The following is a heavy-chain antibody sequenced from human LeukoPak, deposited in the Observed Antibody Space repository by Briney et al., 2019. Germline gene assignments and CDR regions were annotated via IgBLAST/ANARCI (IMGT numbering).Heavy chain of an antibody. CDR3: ARDLDCSGGSCYSGYYYYGMDV. D-gene: IGHD2-15*01. V-gene: IGHV3-21*01. CDR2: ISSSSSYI. CDR1: GFTFRSYS. J-gene: IGHJ6*02. Sequence: SGGSLRLSCAASGFTFRSYSMNWVRQAPGKGLEWVSSISSSSSYIYYADSVKGRFTISRDNAKNSLYLQMNSLRAEDTAVYYCARDLDCSGGSCYSGYYYYGMDVWGQGTTVTVSS.